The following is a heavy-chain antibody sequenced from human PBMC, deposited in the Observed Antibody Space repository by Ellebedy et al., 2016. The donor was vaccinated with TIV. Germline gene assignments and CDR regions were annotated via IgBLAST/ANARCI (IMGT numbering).Heavy chain of an antibody. V-gene: IGHV1-69*13. D-gene: IGHD5-24*01. CDR2: IIPLFGTA. CDR3: ARVRDGYNRYYYYGMDV. Sequence: AASVKVSCKASDHTFTNYYVHWVRQAPGQGLEWMGGIIPLFGTATYAQKFQGRVTITADESTSTTYMELNSLRSKDTAVYYCARVRDGYNRYYYYGMDVWGQGTTVTVSS. J-gene: IGHJ6*02. CDR1: DHTFTNYY.